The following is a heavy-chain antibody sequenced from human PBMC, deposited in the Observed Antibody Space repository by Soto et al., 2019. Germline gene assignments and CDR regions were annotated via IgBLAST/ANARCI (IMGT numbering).Heavy chain of an antibody. V-gene: IGHV3-23*01. CDR3: ALRYCSRTTCPPLNSYFYMDV. J-gene: IGHJ6*03. CDR2: ISGSGGTT. D-gene: IGHD2-2*01. Sequence: GGSLRLSCAASGFTFSNYAMTWVRQAPGKGLEWVSGISGSGGTTFYAGSVKGRFAISRDNSKNTLYLQMPSLTAEDTAVYYCALRYCSRTTCPPLNSYFYMDVWGKGTTVTVSS. CDR1: GFTFSNYA.